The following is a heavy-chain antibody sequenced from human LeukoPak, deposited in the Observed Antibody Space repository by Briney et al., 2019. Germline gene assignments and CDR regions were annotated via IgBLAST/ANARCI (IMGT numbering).Heavy chain of an antibody. D-gene: IGHD1-26*01. CDR3: ARDRSLVGATTSDAFDI. Sequence: SQTLSLTCTVSGGSLSSGGYYWSWIRQHPGKGLEWIGYIYYSGSTYYNPSLKSRVTISVDTSKNQFSLKLSSVTAADTAVYYCARDRSLVGATTSDAFDIWGQGTMVTVSA. J-gene: IGHJ3*02. V-gene: IGHV4-31*03. CDR1: GGSLSSGGYY. CDR2: IYYSGST.